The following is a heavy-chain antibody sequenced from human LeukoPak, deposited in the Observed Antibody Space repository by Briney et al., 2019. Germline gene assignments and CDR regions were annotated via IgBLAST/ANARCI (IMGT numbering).Heavy chain of an antibody. CDR3: AKDRASIAANWAFDI. Sequence: PGGSLRLSCAASGFTFSSYGMHWVRQAPGKGLEWVAFIRYDGSNKYYADSVKGRFTISRDNSKNTLYLQMNSLRAEDTAVYYCAKDRASIAANWAFDIWGQGTMVTVSS. CDR1: GFTFSSYG. D-gene: IGHD6-6*01. V-gene: IGHV3-30*02. CDR2: IRYDGSNK. J-gene: IGHJ3*02.